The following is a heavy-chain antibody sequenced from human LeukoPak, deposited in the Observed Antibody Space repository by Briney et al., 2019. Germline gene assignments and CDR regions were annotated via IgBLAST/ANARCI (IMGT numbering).Heavy chain of an antibody. V-gene: IGHV4-59*01. J-gene: IGHJ5*02. CDR1: GGSISNYY. CDR3: ARGGVVAFTLHWFDP. D-gene: IGHD2-15*01. CDR2: IYYSGST. Sequence: PSETLSLTCTVSGGSISNYYWSWIRQPPGKGLEWIGYIYYSGSTNYNPSLKSRVTISVDTSKNQFSLKLSSVTAADTAFYYCARGGVVAFTLHWFDPWGQGTLVTVSS.